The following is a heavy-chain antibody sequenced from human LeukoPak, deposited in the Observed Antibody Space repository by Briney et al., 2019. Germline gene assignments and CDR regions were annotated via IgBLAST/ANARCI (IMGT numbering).Heavy chain of an antibody. CDR1: GFTLSGHY. CDR3: ARKTGDC. J-gene: IGHJ4*02. D-gene: IGHD1-14*01. CDR2: IKQDGSEK. V-gene: IGHV3-7*01. Sequence: TGGSLRLSCAVSGFTLSGHYMSWVRQAPGTGLEWVANIKQDGSEKYYVDSVKGRFTISRDNAKNSLYLQMNSLRVEDTAVYYCARKTGDCWGQGTLVIVSS.